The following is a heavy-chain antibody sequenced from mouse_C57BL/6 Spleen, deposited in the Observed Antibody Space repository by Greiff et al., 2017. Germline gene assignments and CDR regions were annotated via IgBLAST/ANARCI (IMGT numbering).Heavy chain of an antibody. D-gene: IGHD2-5*01. CDR3: ARRYSNCAAWFAY. CDR2: INPNNGGT. CDR1: GYTFTDYN. Sequence: VQLQQSGPELVKPGASVQIPCKASGYTFTDYNMDWVKQSHGKSLEWIGDINPNNGGTIYNQKFKGKATLTVDKSSSTAYMELRSLTSEDTAVYYCARRYSNCAAWFAYWGQGTLVTVSA. V-gene: IGHV1-18*01. J-gene: IGHJ3*01.